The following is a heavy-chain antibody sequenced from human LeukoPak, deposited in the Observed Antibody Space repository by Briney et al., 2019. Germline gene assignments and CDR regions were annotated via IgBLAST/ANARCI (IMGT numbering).Heavy chain of an antibody. Sequence: SETLSLTCTVSGGSISSYYWSWIRQPPGKGLEWIGYIYTSGSTNYNPSLKSRATISVDTSKNQFSLKLSSVTAADTAVYYCARQDSSGYYFPLDYWGQGTLVTVSS. V-gene: IGHV4-4*09. CDR2: IYTSGST. CDR3: ARQDSSGYYFPLDY. CDR1: GGSISSYY. J-gene: IGHJ4*02. D-gene: IGHD3-22*01.